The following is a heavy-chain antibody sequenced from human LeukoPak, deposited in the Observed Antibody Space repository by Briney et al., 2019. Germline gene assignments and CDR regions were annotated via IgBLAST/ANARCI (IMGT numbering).Heavy chain of an antibody. CDR2: IYYSGST. D-gene: IGHD6-19*01. Sequence: SETLSLTCTVSGGSLSSYYWSWVRQPPGKGLEWGGYIYYSGSTNYNPTPTSRGTISVDEYTNKYSLTLSSATAADTAVYYCARAGSGWYGDWFDPWGQGTLVTVSS. CDR3: ARAGSGWYGDWFDP. CDR1: GGSLSSYY. J-gene: IGHJ5*02. V-gene: IGHV4-59*01.